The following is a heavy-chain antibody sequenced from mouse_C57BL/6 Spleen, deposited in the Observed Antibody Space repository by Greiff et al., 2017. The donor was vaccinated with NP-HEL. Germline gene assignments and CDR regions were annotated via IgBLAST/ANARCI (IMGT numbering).Heavy chain of an antibody. V-gene: IGHV5-9-1*02. Sequence: EVKLMESGEGLVKPGGSLKLSCAASGFTFSSYAMSWVRQTPEKRLEWVAYISSGGDYIYYADTVKGRFTISRDNARNTLYLQMSSLKSEDTAMYYCTRSTMVTYFDYWGQGTTLTVSS. D-gene: IGHD2-2*01. CDR2: ISSGGDYI. CDR3: TRSTMVTYFDY. J-gene: IGHJ2*01. CDR1: GFTFSSYA.